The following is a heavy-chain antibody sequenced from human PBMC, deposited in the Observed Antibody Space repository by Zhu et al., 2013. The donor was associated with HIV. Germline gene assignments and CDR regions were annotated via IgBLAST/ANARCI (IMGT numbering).Heavy chain of an antibody. CDR1: GGTFSSYA. J-gene: IGHJ6*02. CDR2: IIPIFGTA. CDR3: ARDGFGREQQLVHLGDYYYYGMDV. Sequence: QVQLVQSGAEVKKPGSSVKVSCKASGGTFSSYAISWVRQAPGQGLEWMGGIIPIFGTANYAQKFQGRVTITADKSTSTAYMELSSLRSEDTAVYYCARDGFGREQQLVHLGDYYYYGMDVWGQGTTVTVSS. D-gene: IGHD6-13*01. V-gene: IGHV1-69*06.